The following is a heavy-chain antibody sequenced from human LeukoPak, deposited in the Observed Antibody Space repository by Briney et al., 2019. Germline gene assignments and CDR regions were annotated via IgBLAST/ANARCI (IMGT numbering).Heavy chain of an antibody. CDR1: GFTFSSYA. J-gene: IGHJ4*02. CDR2: ISYDGSNK. V-gene: IGHV3-30-3*01. CDR3: ARESIAAAGKSRFDY. Sequence: PERSLRLSCAASGFTFSSYAMHWVRQAPGKGLEWVAVISYDGSNKYYADSVKGRFTISRDNSKNTLYLQMNSLRAEDTAVYYCARESIAAAGKSRFDYWGQGTLVTVSS. D-gene: IGHD6-13*01.